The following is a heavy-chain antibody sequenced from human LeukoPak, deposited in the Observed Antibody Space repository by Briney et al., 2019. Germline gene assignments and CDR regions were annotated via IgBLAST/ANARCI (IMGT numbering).Heavy chain of an antibody. CDR1: GGSISSYY. CDR2: IYYSGST. D-gene: IGHD3-3*01. Sequence: SETLSLTCTVSGGSISSYYRSWIRQPPGKGLEWIGYIYYSGSTNYNPSLKSRVTISVDTSKNQFSLKLSSVTAADTAVYYCARDQGYYDFWSGYYTGGAFDIWGQGTMVTVSS. CDR3: ARDQGYYDFWSGYYTGGAFDI. J-gene: IGHJ3*02. V-gene: IGHV4-59*01.